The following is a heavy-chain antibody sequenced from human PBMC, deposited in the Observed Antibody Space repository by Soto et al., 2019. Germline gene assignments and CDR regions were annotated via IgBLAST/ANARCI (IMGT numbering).Heavy chain of an antibody. CDR3: ARGFYYYDSSGYLFDY. J-gene: IGHJ4*02. D-gene: IGHD3-22*01. CDR1: VGSISIGGYA. CDR2: IYHSGST. Sequence: PPETLSLTCAFSVGSISIGGYAWSWIRQPPGKGLEWIGYIYHSGSTYYNPSLKSRVTISVDRSKNQFSLKLSSVTAADTAVYYCARGFYYYDSSGYLFDYWGRGTMVTVSS. V-gene: IGHV4-30-2*01.